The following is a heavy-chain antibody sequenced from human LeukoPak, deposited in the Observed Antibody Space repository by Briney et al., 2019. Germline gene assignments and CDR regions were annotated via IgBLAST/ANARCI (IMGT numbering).Heavy chain of an antibody. CDR2: ISGSGGST. J-gene: IGHJ4*02. V-gene: IGHV3-23*01. Sequence: GGSLRLSCAASGFTFSSYAMSWVRQAPGKGLEWVSAISGSGGSTYYADSVKGRFTISRDNSKNTLYLQMNSLRAADTAVYYCAKSRGRYFEWLSEGYYFDYWGQGTLVTVSS. D-gene: IGHD3-9*01. CDR3: AKSRGRYFEWLSEGYYFDY. CDR1: GFTFSSYA.